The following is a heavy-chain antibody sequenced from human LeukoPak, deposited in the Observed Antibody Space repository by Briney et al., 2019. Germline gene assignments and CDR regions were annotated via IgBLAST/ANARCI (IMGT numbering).Heavy chain of an antibody. Sequence: GGSLRLSCAASGFTVSSNYMSWVRQAPGKGLEWVSVIYSGGSTYYADSVKGRFTISRDNSKNTLHLQMNSLRAEDTAVYYCARRNTRDYVFDYWGQGTLVTVSS. V-gene: IGHV3-66*01. D-gene: IGHD4-17*01. J-gene: IGHJ4*02. CDR1: GFTVSSNY. CDR2: IYSGGST. CDR3: ARRNTRDYVFDY.